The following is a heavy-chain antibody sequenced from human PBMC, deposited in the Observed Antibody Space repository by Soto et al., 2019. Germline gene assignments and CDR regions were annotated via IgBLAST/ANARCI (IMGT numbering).Heavy chain of an antibody. V-gene: IGHV3-23*01. Sequence: GGSLRLSCAASGFTFSSYAMSWVRQAPGKGLEWVSAISGSGGSTYDADSVKGRFTISRDNSKNTLYLQMNSLRVEDTAVYYCAKAGRFLEWSYFYGMDVWGQGTTVTVSS. D-gene: IGHD3-3*01. CDR3: AKAGRFLEWSYFYGMDV. J-gene: IGHJ6*02. CDR1: GFTFSSYA. CDR2: ISGSGGST.